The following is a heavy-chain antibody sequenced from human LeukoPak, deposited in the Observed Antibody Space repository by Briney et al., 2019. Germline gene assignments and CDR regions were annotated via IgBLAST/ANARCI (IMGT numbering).Heavy chain of an antibody. CDR3: AKAPRGFQWFVEY. Sequence: GGSLRLSCAASGFPFSSYSMNWVRQAPGKGLEWVSSISSSSSYIYYADSVTGRFTISRDNSKNTLYLQMNSLRAEDTAVYFCAKAPRGFQWFVEYWGQGTLVTVSS. V-gene: IGHV3-21*04. CDR1: GFPFSSYS. CDR2: ISSSSSYI. D-gene: IGHD3-10*01. J-gene: IGHJ4*02.